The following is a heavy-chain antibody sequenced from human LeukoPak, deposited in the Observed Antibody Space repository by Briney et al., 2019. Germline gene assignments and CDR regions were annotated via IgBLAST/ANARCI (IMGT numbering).Heavy chain of an antibody. J-gene: IGHJ4*02. D-gene: IGHD3-10*01. CDR2: ISVYNGNT. V-gene: IGHV1-18*01. CDR1: GYTFSIYG. CDR3: ARAEYYGSGSPYDY. Sequence: ASVKVSCKASGYTFSIYGFSWVRQAPGQGLEWMGWISVYNGNTNYAQKFQGRVTMTTDTSTSTAHMELSRLRSDDTAVYYCARAEYYGSGSPYDYWGQGTLVTVSS.